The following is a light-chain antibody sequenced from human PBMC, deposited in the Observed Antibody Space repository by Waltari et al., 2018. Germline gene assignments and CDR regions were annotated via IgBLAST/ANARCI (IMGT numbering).Light chain of an antibody. CDR2: AAS. Sequence: IQMTQSPSSLSASVGDIVTITCRASQDIKIDLLWYQQRPGRAPRHLIHAASSLYNGVPSRFQGGGSGTHFSPTINGPETEDSAIYYCLQSYNLPPTFGQGAKLEI. CDR3: LQSYNLPPT. V-gene: IGKV1-6*02. J-gene: IGKJ2*01. CDR1: QDIKID.